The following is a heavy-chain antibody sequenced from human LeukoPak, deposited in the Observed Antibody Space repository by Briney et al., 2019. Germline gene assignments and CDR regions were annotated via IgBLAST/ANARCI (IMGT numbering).Heavy chain of an antibody. D-gene: IGHD6-13*01. Sequence: SETLSLPCTVSGDSISNYYWSWIRQPPGKGLEWIGYIYHSGSTKYNPSLKSRVTISIDTSKHQFSLKLSSVTAADTAMYYCARGGDTSSWYAWFDPWGQGTLVTVSS. CDR2: IYHSGST. J-gene: IGHJ5*02. CDR3: ARGGDTSSWYAWFDP. V-gene: IGHV4-59*01. CDR1: GDSISNYY.